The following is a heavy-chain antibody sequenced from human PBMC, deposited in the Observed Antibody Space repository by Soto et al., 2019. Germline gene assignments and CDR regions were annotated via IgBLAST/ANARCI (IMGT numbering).Heavy chain of an antibody. J-gene: IGHJ4*02. CDR2: IRQDGSEK. CDR1: GFTFSTYW. CDR3: ARSNPHNARHYLFDY. Sequence: GGSLRLSCVASGFTFSTYWMSWVRQAPGKGLEWVANIRQDGSEKYYVDSVKGRFTISRDNAKNSLYLQMNSLRAEDTAVYYCARSNPHNARHYLFDYWGQGTLVTVST. V-gene: IGHV3-7*01. D-gene: IGHD2-2*01.